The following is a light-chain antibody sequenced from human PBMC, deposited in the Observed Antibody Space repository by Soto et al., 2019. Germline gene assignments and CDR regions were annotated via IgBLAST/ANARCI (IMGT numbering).Light chain of an antibody. CDR2: EVS. V-gene: IGLV2-14*01. CDR1: SSDVGGYNY. J-gene: IGLJ7*01. Sequence: QSALTQPASVSGSPGQSITISCTGTSSDVGGYNYVSWYQQHPGKAPKLMIYEVSNRPSGVSNRFSGSKSGNTASLTISGLQAEDEADYYCCSYAGSSTMTFGVGTPLTVL. CDR3: CSYAGSSTMT.